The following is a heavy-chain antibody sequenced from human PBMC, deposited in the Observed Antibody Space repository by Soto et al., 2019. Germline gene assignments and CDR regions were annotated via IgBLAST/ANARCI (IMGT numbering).Heavy chain of an antibody. V-gene: IGHV3-11*05. CDR2: INSSSSYT. CDR1: GFTFSDYY. Sequence: QVQLVESGGGLVKPGGSLRLSCAASGFTFSDYYMSWIRQAPGKGLEWVSYINSSSSYTNYADSLKGRFTISRDNANNSLYLQMNSLRAEDPAVYYCARIITAAGGRRYFDLWGRGTLVTVSS. D-gene: IGHD6-13*01. CDR3: ARIITAAGGRRYFDL. J-gene: IGHJ2*01.